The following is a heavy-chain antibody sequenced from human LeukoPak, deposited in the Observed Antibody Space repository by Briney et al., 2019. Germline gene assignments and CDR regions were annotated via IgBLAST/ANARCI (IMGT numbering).Heavy chain of an antibody. Sequence: PGGSLRLSCAASGFTFSSYAMHWVRQAPGKGLEWVAVISYDGSNKYYADSVKGRFTISRDNSKNTLYLQMNSLRAEDTAVYYCARGGVKYHYQGWFDPWGQGTLVTVSS. D-gene: IGHD2-2*01. V-gene: IGHV3-30*04. CDR3: ARGGVKYHYQGWFDP. J-gene: IGHJ5*02. CDR2: ISYDGSNK. CDR1: GFTFSSYA.